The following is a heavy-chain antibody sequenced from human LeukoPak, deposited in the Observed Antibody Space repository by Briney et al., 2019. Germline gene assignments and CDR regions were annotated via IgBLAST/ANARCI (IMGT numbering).Heavy chain of an antibody. Sequence: SETLSLTCSVSGGSISTTSFFWVWVRQPPGKGLEWIGTMYHTGTTYYNPSLKSRVTISADTSKNQFSMKLSSVTAADTAVYFCARHIGKNVVHNWFDPWGQGTLVTVSS. CDR1: GGSISTTSFF. CDR2: MYHTGTT. V-gene: IGHV4-39*01. CDR3: ARHIGKNVVHNWFDP. D-gene: IGHD1-1*01. J-gene: IGHJ5*02.